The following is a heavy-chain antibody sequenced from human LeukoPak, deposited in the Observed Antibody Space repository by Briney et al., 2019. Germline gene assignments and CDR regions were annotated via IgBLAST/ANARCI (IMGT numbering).Heavy chain of an antibody. CDR2: ISYDGSNK. Sequence: PGGSLRLSCAASGFTFSSYAMHWVRQAPGKGLEWVAVISYDGSNKYYADSVKGRFTISRDNSKNTLYLQMNSLRAEDTAVYYCARDAELYYDFWGGYYKGTNWFDPWGQGTLVTVSS. CDR3: ARDAELYYDFWGGYYKGTNWFDP. CDR1: GFTFSSYA. D-gene: IGHD3-3*01. V-gene: IGHV3-30-3*01. J-gene: IGHJ5*02.